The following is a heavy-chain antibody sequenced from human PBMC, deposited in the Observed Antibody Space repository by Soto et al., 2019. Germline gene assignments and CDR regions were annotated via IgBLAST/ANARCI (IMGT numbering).Heavy chain of an antibody. J-gene: IGHJ3*01. V-gene: IGHV3-7*01. D-gene: IGHD3-22*01. CDR2: IKQDGSEE. Sequence: EVHLVQSGGGLVQPGGSLRLSCAASGFTFNDYSMSWVRQSPGKGLEGVANIKQDGSEEDYVDSVKGRFTISRDNAKKSIFLHMNSLRAEDTAVYYCARVYYESRGPPKYRAFDFWGQGTLVAVSS. CDR3: ARVYYESRGPPKYRAFDF. CDR1: GFTFNDYS.